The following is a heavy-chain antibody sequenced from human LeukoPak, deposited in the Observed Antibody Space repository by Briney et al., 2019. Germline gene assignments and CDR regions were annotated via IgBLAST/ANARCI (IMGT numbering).Heavy chain of an antibody. CDR3: ARVVEPHGDRPYFDY. Sequence: GASVKVSCKASGYTFTSYGISWVRQAPGQGLEWMGWISAYNGNTNYAQKLQGRVTMTTDTSTSTAYMELRSLRSDDTAVYYCARVVEPHGDRPYFDYWGQGTLVTVSS. D-gene: IGHD4-17*01. J-gene: IGHJ4*02. CDR2: ISAYNGNT. V-gene: IGHV1-18*01. CDR1: GYTFTSYG.